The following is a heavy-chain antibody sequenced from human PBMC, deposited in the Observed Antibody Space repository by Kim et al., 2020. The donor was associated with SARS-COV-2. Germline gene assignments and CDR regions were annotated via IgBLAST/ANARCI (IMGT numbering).Heavy chain of an antibody. Sequence: GGSLRLSCTASGFTFGDYAMSWFRQAPGKGLEWVGFIRSKAYGGTTEYAASVKGRFTISRDDSKSIAYLKMNSLKTEDTAVYYCTRYLGRAPSWAYYYDSSGYYYPDFDCLGQGTLVTVSS. J-gene: IGHJ4*02. CDR2: IRSKAYGGTT. CDR1: GFTFGDYA. V-gene: IGHV3-49*03. D-gene: IGHD3-22*01. CDR3: TRYLGRAPSWAYYYDSSGYYYPDFDC.